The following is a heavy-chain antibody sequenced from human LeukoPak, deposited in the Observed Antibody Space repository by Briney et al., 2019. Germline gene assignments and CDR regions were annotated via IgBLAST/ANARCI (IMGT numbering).Heavy chain of an antibody. V-gene: IGHV1-69*04. CDR1: GGTFSSYA. CDR3: ARTPSTAAGTNHFDY. J-gene: IGHJ4*02. Sequence: SSVKVSCKASGGTFSSYAISWVRQAPGQGLEWMGRIIPILGIANYAQKFQGRVTITADKSTSTAYMELSSLRSEDTAVYYCARTPSTAAGTNHFDYWGQGTLVTVSS. CDR2: IIPILGIA. D-gene: IGHD6-13*01.